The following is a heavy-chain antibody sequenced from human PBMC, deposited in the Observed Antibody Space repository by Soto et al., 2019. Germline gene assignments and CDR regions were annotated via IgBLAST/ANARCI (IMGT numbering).Heavy chain of an antibody. CDR1: RGTFSSYS. J-gene: IGHJ6*02. CDR2: MIPIFGTS. CDR3: ARGGDSSDRLVVVVAATHYYYYYGMDV. V-gene: IGHV1-69*06. D-gene: IGHD2-15*01. Sequence: SVKASCKASRGTFSSYSMSWVLQAPGQGREWMGWMIPIFGTSNYAQKFQGRVTITADNSTSTAYMELSSLRSEDTAVYYCARGGDSSDRLVVVVAATHYYYYYGMDVWGQGTTVTVSS.